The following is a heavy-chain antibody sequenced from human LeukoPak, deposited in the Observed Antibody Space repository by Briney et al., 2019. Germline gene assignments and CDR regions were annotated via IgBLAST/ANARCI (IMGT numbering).Heavy chain of an antibody. V-gene: IGHV1-18*01. CDR3: ARIDYYDSSGYNDY. D-gene: IGHD3-22*01. CDR1: GYTFTSYG. J-gene: IGHJ4*02. Sequence: ASVKVSCKASGYTFTSYGISWVRQAPGQGLEWVGWISAYNGNTNYAQKLQGRVTMTTDTSTSTAYMELRSLRSDDTAVYYCARIDYYDSSGYNDYWGQGTLVTVSS. CDR2: ISAYNGNT.